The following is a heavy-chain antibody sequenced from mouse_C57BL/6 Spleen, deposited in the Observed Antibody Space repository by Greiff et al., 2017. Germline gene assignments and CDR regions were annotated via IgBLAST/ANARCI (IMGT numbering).Heavy chain of an antibody. CDR3: ANYYDGGYFDV. Sequence: EVQLQQSGPELVKPGASVKMSCKASGYTFTDYNMHWVKQSPGKSLEWIGNINPNNGGTSYNQKFKGKATLTVNKSSSTAYMELRSLTSEDSAVYYCANYYDGGYFDVWGTGTTVTVSS. V-gene: IGHV1-22*01. J-gene: IGHJ1*03. CDR1: GYTFTDYN. D-gene: IGHD1-1*01. CDR2: INPNNGGT.